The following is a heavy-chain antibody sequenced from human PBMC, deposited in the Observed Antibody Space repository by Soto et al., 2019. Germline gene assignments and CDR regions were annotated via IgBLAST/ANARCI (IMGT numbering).Heavy chain of an antibody. Sequence: GGSLRLSCTASGFALSRYWMYWVRQAPGKGLVWVSHVNSGGNITPYPDSVRGRFTISRDNSKNTLYLDMHSLTTDDTAVYFCARSLWSPYFYYGLDVWGQGTTVTVSS. CDR1: GFALSRYW. V-gene: IGHV3-74*01. CDR3: ARSLWSPYFYYGLDV. CDR2: VNSGGNIT. D-gene: IGHD2-21*01. J-gene: IGHJ6*02.